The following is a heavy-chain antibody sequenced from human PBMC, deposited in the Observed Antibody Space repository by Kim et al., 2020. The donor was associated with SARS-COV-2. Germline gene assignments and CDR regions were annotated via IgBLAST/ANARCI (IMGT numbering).Heavy chain of an antibody. CDR3: ARVLWGLGLYCDY. V-gene: IGHV4-31*02. D-gene: IGHD7-27*01. Sequence: NPSLKGRLTISVESSRNQFSLTLSSLTAADTAVYYCARVLWGLGLYCDYWGHGSLVTVSS. J-gene: IGHJ4*01.